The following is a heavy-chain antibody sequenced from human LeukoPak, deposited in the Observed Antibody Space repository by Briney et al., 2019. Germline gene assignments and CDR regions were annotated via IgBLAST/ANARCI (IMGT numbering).Heavy chain of an antibody. CDR1: GGTFSSYA. J-gene: IGHJ3*02. Sequence: GASVKVSCKASGGTFSSYAISWVRQAPGQGLEWMGRIIPILGIANYAQKFQGRVTITADKSTSTAYMELSSLRSEDTAVYYCAREGAPGAFDIWGQGTMVTVSS. V-gene: IGHV1-69*04. CDR2: IIPILGIA. CDR3: AREGAPGAFDI. D-gene: IGHD4/OR15-4a*01.